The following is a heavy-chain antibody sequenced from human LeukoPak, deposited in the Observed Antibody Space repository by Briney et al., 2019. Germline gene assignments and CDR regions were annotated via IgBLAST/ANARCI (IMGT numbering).Heavy chain of an antibody. V-gene: IGHV4-34*01. Sequence: SETLSLTCAVYGGSFSGYYWSWLRQPPGKGLEWIGEINHSGSTNCNPSLKSRVTISVDTSKNQFSLKLSSVTAADTAVYYCARVRYGGNSDYWGQGTLVTVSS. CDR1: GGSFSGYY. CDR2: INHSGST. J-gene: IGHJ4*02. D-gene: IGHD4-23*01. CDR3: ARVRYGGNSDY.